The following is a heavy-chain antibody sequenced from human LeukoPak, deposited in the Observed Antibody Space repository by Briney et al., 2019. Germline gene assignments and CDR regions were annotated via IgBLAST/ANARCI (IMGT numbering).Heavy chain of an antibody. Sequence: PSETLCPSRTVSGGSMSTYYCTWIRQPPGKGLEWIGFIYYTGSTNYNPSLKSRVTISVDTSKNQFSLKLSSVTAADTAVYYCAGMRITTPTFRTLDYWGAGGLGTVSS. CDR3: AGMRITTPTFRTLDY. CDR1: GGSMSTYY. J-gene: IGHJ4*02. V-gene: IGHV4-59*01. CDR2: IYYTGST. D-gene: IGHD1-14*01.